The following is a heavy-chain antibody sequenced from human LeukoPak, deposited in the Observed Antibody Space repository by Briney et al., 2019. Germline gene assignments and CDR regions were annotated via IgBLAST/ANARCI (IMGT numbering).Heavy chain of an antibody. D-gene: IGHD5-18*01. Sequence: SVRVSCKASGGTFSSYAISWVRQAPGQGLEWMGGIIPIFGTANYAQKFQGRVTITADESTSTAYMELSSLRSEDTAVYYCARVRVTAMVRNYYFDYWGQGTLVAVSS. CDR3: ARVRVTAMVRNYYFDY. J-gene: IGHJ4*02. CDR1: GGTFSSYA. CDR2: IIPIFGTA. V-gene: IGHV1-69*13.